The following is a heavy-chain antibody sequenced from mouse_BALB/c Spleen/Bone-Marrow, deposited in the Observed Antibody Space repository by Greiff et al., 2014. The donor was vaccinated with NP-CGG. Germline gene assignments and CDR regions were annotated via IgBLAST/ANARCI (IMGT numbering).Heavy chain of an antibody. Sequence: QVQLKESGPGLGAPSQSLSITCTVSGFLLTSYGVYWVCQPPGKGLGGLGVIWAGGSTNYNSALMSRLSISKDNSKSQVFLKMNSLQTDDTAIYYCARITTATGAMDYWGQGTSLTVSS. CDR3: ARITTATGAMDY. CDR2: IWAGGST. CDR1: GFLLTSYG. D-gene: IGHD1-2*01. J-gene: IGHJ4*01. V-gene: IGHV2-9*02.